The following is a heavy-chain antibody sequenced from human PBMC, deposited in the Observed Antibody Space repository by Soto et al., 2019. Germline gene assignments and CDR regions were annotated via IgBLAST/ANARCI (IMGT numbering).Heavy chain of an antibody. J-gene: IGHJ4*02. D-gene: IGHD2-15*01. V-gene: IGHV1-69*06. CDR2: IIPIFGTA. Sequence: QVQLVQSGAEVKKPGSSVKVSCKASGGTFSSYAISWVRQAPGQGLEWMGGIIPIFGTANYAQKFQGRVTITADKSTSTAYMELSSLRSEDTAVYYCARGLGRGGYDGSGGSCYLHFDYWGQGTLVTVSS. CDR3: ARGLGRGGYDGSGGSCYLHFDY. CDR1: GGTFSSYA.